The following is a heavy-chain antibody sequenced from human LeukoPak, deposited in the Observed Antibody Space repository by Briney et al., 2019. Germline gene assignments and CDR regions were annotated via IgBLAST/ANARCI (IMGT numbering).Heavy chain of an antibody. CDR2: IYTSGST. Sequence: PTQTLSLTCSVSGGSISSGSYYWSWIRQPAGKGLEWIGRIYTSGSTNYNPSLKSRVTISVDTSKNQFSLKLSSVTAADTAVYYCARGGGSYRDDAFDIWGQGTMVTVSS. V-gene: IGHV4-61*02. D-gene: IGHD1-26*01. CDR1: GGSISSGSYY. J-gene: IGHJ3*02. CDR3: ARGGGSYRDDAFDI.